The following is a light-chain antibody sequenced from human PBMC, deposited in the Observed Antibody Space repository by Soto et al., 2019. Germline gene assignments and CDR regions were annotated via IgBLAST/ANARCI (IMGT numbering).Light chain of an antibody. J-gene: IGLJ1*01. CDR3: SYYKSSSTLTV. CDR2: DVS. CDR1: SSDVGGYNY. Sequence: QSVLTQPASVSGSPGQSITISCTGTSSDVGGYNYVSWYQQHPGKAPKLMIYDVSNRPSGVSNRFSGSKSGNTASLTISGLQAEDEADYYCSYYKSSSTLTVFGTGTKVTGL. V-gene: IGLV2-14*01.